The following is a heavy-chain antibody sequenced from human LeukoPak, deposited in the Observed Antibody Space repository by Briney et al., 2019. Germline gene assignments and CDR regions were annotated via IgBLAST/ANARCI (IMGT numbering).Heavy chain of an antibody. CDR1: GFTFSNYA. V-gene: IGHV3-23*01. CDR3: AKGSYYDSSGSFYFDY. D-gene: IGHD3-22*01. Sequence: GGSLRLSCAASGFTFSNYAMSWVRQVPGKGLEWVSVISGSGDNTYYADSVKGRFTISRDNSKNTLYVQVNSLGTEDTAAYYCAKGSYYDSSGSFYFDYWGQGTLVTVSS. CDR2: ISGSGDNT. J-gene: IGHJ4*02.